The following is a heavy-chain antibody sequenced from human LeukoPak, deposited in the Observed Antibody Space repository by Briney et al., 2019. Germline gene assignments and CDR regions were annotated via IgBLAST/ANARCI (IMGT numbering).Heavy chain of an antibody. J-gene: IGHJ3*02. Sequence: PSETLSLTCTVSGGSISSGGYYWSWIRQHPGKGLEWIGYIYYSGSTYYNPSLKSRVTISVDTSENQFSLKLSSVTAADTAVYYCARDARFYYDSSGYWSAFDIWGQGTMVTVSS. V-gene: IGHV4-31*03. D-gene: IGHD3-22*01. CDR1: GGSISSGGYY. CDR3: ARDARFYYDSSGYWSAFDI. CDR2: IYYSGST.